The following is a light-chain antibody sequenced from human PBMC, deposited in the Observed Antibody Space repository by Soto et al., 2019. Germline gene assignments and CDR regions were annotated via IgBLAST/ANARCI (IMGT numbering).Light chain of an antibody. V-gene: IGKV1-5*03. CDR2: KAS. J-gene: IGKJ1*01. CDR1: QSSSRW. CDR3: QQYNTYPWT. Sequence: DIQMTQSPSTLSASVGDRVTITCRAGQSSSRWLAWYQQKPGKAPNLLIYKASSLESGVPSRFSGSGSGTEFTLTISSLQLDDFVTYYCQQYNTYPWTFGQGTKVEIK.